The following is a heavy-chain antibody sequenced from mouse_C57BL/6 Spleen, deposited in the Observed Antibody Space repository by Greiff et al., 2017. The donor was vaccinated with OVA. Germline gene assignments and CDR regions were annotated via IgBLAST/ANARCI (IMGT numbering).Heavy chain of an antibody. Sequence: VQLQQSGPELVKPGASVKMSCKASGYTFTDYNMHWVKQSHGKSLEWIGYINPNNGGTSYNQKFKGTATLTVNKSSSTAYMELRSLTSEYSAVYYGATPLTGTFDYWGQGTTLTVSS. J-gene: IGHJ2*01. CDR3: ATPLTGTFDY. CDR2: INPNNGGT. CDR1: GYTFTDYN. D-gene: IGHD4-1*01. V-gene: IGHV1-22*01.